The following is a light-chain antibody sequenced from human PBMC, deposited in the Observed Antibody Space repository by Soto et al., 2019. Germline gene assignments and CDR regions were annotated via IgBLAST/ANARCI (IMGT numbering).Light chain of an antibody. V-gene: IGLV1-51*01. CDR2: DNN. CDR1: SSNIGNNF. J-gene: IGLJ2*01. CDR3: GKGDTSLGGGL. Sequence: QSVLTQPPSVSAAPGQTVTISCSGGSSNIGNNFVSWYQQLPGTAPKLLIYDNNKRPSGIPDRFSASRSATSATLAITGLQMGEGAVYYCGKGDTSLGGGLFGGGTKLTVL.